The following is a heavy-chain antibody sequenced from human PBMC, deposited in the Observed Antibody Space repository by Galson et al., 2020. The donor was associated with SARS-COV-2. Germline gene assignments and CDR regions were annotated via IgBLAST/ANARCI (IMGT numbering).Heavy chain of an antibody. Sequence: ASVKVSCKSSGYIFTSYPLFWIRQAPGQGPEWMGWINAGNGHTQYSENFRGRVLFTRDTSANTAYMELNRLTSDDTAVYYCARCYDSSGYQVNFYHYAMDVWGQGTTVTVSS. D-gene: IGHD3-22*01. V-gene: IGHV1-3*01. CDR2: INAGNGHT. J-gene: IGHJ6*02. CDR3: ARCYDSSGYQVNFYHYAMDV. CDR1: GYIFTSYP.